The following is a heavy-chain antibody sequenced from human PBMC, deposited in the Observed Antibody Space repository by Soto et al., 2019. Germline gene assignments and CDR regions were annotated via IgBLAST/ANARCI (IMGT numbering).Heavy chain of an antibody. D-gene: IGHD5-18*01. CDR3: ASGIQLWLRRINNGYSG. J-gene: IGHJ4*02. V-gene: IGHV1-69*12. CDR1: GGTFSTYA. CDR2: IIPMFDTA. Sequence: QVQLVQSGAEVKKPESSVKVSCKAPGGTFSTYAISWVGQAPGQGLEWMGGIIPMFDTANYAQRFQDRVTITADESTNTVYMELSSLRSEDTAVYFCASGIQLWLRRINNGYSGWGQGTLVTVSS.